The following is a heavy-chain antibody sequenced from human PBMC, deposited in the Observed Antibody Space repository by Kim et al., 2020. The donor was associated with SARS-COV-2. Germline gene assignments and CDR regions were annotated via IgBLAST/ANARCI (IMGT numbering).Heavy chain of an antibody. J-gene: IGHJ4*02. Sequence: SETLSLTCTVSGGSVSGYYCTWVRQPPGKGLEWIGYYNGYTYYNPSLSSRVTISVDTSKNQFSLLLSSVTAADTAVYYYFRGTSWYGETDWGQGALVTVTS. CDR2: YYNGYT. V-gene: IGHV4-59*02. CDR1: GGSVSGYY. D-gene: IGHD3-10*01. CDR3: FRGTSWYGETD.